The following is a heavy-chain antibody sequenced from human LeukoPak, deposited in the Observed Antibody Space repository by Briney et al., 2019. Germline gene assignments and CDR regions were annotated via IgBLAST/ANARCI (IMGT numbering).Heavy chain of an antibody. D-gene: IGHD2-15*01. CDR3: ARDRASAGGFDY. J-gene: IGHJ4*02. CDR1: GGSITSYY. V-gene: IGHV4-4*07. Sequence: SETLSLTCTVTGGSITSYYWSWIRQPAGKGLEWIGRIYTSGSTNYNPSLKSRVTMSVDTSKNQFSLKLNSVTAADTAVYYCARDRASAGGFDYWGQGTLITVSS. CDR2: IYTSGST.